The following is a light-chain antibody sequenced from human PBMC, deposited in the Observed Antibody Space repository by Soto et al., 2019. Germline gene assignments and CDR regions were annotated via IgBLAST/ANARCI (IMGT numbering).Light chain of an antibody. CDR2: DVT. J-gene: IGLJ2*01. CDR3: CSFAGTYTI. V-gene: IGLV2-11*01. CDR1: SSDVGGYSH. Sequence: QSVLTQPRSVSGSPGQSVTISCTGISSDVGGYSHVSWFQQHPGKAPKLMIYDVTKRPSGVPDRFSGSKSGNTASLTISGLQAEDESDYYCCSFAGTYTIFGGGTQLTV.